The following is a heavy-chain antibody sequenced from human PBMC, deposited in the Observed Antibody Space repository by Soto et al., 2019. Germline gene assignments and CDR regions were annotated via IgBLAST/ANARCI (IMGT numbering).Heavy chain of an antibody. CDR3: ARNTTSAAGADSYGLDV. CDR1: GFTFGDCY. V-gene: IGHV3-11*01. Sequence: QGQVVESGGDLVRPGGSLRLSCAASGFTFGDCYMSWIRQAPGKGLEWVSYISGSGFTIYYADSVKGRFTISRDNAKNSLYLQMNSLRAEDTAVYYWARNTTSAAGADSYGLDVWGHGTTVTVS. D-gene: IGHD1-1*01. J-gene: IGHJ6*02. CDR2: ISGSGFTI.